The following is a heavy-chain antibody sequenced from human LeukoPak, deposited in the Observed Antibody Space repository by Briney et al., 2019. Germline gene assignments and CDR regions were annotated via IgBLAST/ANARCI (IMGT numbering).Heavy chain of an antibody. CDR2: ISSSGSTI. J-gene: IGHJ2*01. CDR1: GFTFSSYE. V-gene: IGHV3-48*03. Sequence: GGSLRLSCAASGFTFSSYEMNWVRQAPGKGLEWVSHISSSGSTIYYADSVKGRFTISRDNAKNSLYLQMNSLRAEDTAVYYCARDQTTVVTPGWYFDLWGRGTLVTVSS. D-gene: IGHD4-23*01. CDR3: ARDQTTVVTPGWYFDL.